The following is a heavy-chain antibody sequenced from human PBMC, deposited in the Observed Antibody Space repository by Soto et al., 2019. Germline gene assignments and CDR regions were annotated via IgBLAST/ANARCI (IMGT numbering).Heavy chain of an antibody. J-gene: IGHJ5*02. CDR2: ISAYNGNT. CDR1: GYTFTSYG. D-gene: IGHD2-2*01. CDR3: ARYFGGVVAPAAINWFGP. V-gene: IGHV1-18*01. Sequence: ASVKVSCKASGYTFTSYGINWVRQAPGQGLEWMGWISAYNGNTNYAQKLQGRVTMTTDTSTSTAYMELRSLRSDDTAVYYCARYFGGVVAPAAINWFGPWGQGSLVTVSS.